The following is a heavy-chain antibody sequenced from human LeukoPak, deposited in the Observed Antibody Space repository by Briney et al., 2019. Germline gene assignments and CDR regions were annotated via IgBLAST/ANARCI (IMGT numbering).Heavy chain of an antibody. CDR1: GFTFSSYE. D-gene: IGHD6-19*01. V-gene: IGHV3-48*03. Sequence: GGSLRLSCAASGFTFSSYEMNWVRQAPGKGLEWVSYISSSGTTIYYADSVKGRFTISRDNGKNSLYLQMNSLRAEDSALYYCARTSGWAFQHFDYWGQGTLVTVSS. J-gene: IGHJ4*02. CDR2: ISSSGTTI. CDR3: ARTSGWAFQHFDY.